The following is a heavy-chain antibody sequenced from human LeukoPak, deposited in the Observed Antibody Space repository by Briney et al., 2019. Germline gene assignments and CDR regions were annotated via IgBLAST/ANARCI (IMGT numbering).Heavy chain of an antibody. CDR2: IHADSGNT. D-gene: IGHD3-10*01. V-gene: IGHV1-3*01. J-gene: IGHJ4*02. Sequence: ASVKVSCKTSGYTFTTCAVHWVRQAPGQRLEWMGWIHADSGNTKYSQKLQGRVAIARDTSASTIYMELTSLRSEDTAVYYCSIARGAESFDYWGQGTLVTVSS. CDR1: GYTFTTCA. CDR3: SIARGAESFDY.